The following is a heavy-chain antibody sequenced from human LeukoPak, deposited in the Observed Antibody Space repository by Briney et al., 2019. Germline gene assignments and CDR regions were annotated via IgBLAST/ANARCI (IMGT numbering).Heavy chain of an antibody. CDR2: ISSSSSYI. D-gene: IGHD2-15*01. CDR3: ARDSARYCSGGSCPQGDY. Sequence: GGSLRLSCAASGFTFSSYSMNWVRQAPGKGLEWVSSISSSSSYIYYADSVKGRFTISRDNAKNSLYLQMNSLRAEDTAVFYCARDSARYCSGGSCPQGDYWGQGTLVTVSS. J-gene: IGHJ4*02. CDR1: GFTFSSYS. V-gene: IGHV3-21*01.